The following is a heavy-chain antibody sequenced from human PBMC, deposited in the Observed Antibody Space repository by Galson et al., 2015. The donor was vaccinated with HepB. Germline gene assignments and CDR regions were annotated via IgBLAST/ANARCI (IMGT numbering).Heavy chain of an antibody. CDR3: ARHMGLVVVPAAIGSRFFTDAFDI. D-gene: IGHD2-2*02. Sequence: SETLSLTCTVSGDSISSSSHYWGWIRQPPGTGLEWIGSIHYSGSPYYNPSLKSRVTISVDTSKNQLSLKLSFVTAADTTVYYCARHMGLVVVPAAIGSRFFTDAFDIWGQGTMVTVSS. CDR1: GDSISSSSHY. CDR2: IHYSGSP. V-gene: IGHV4-39*01. J-gene: IGHJ3*02.